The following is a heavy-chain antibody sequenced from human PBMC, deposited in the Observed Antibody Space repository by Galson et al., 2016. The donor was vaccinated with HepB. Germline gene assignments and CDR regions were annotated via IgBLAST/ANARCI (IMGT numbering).Heavy chain of an antibody. Sequence: SVKVSCKASGGNFNTYAVSWVRQAPGQGLEWMGGIIPVFGTPKYAQKFQGRVTITADESTATMYMELSSLISEDTAVYYCATKYHYDRSLRLNGMDVWGQGTTVTVSS. J-gene: IGHJ6*02. CDR2: IIPVFGTP. D-gene: IGHD3-22*01. CDR1: GGNFNTYA. V-gene: IGHV1-69*13. CDR3: ATKYHYDRSLRLNGMDV.